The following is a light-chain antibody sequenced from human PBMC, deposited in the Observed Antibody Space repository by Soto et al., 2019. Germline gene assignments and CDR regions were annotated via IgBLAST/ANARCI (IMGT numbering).Light chain of an antibody. V-gene: IGKV3-11*01. CDR1: QSVSRN. J-gene: IGKJ3*01. CDR2: GAS. CDR3: HHRSDWPLGS. Sequence: IVLTQSPATLSLSPGERATLSCRTSQSVSRNLAWYQQKPGQAPRLLVYGASNRASGIPARFSGSGSGTDFTLTISSLEPEEFAVYYCHHRSDWPLGSFGPGTKVDVK.